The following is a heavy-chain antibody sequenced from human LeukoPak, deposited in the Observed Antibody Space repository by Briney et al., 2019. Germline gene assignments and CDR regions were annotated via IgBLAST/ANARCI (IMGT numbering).Heavy chain of an antibody. J-gene: IGHJ4*02. CDR1: GFTFSNYA. V-gene: IGHV3-30-3*01. CDR2: ISYDGSNK. Sequence: GGSLRLSCAASGFTFSNYAMHWVRQAPGKGLEWVTVISYDGSNKYYADSVKGRFTISRDNSKNTLYLQMNSLRAEDTAVYYCAKDHGTMVRGVSDYWGQGTLVTVSS. CDR3: AKDHGTMVRGVSDY. D-gene: IGHD3-10*01.